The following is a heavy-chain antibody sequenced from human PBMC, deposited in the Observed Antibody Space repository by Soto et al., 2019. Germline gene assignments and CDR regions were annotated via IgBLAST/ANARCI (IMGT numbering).Heavy chain of an antibody. CDR1: GFTFGVFA. CDR2: ISGRGENT. V-gene: IGHV3-23*01. CDR3: AKDRGTGDYGVNAVDI. D-gene: IGHD4-17*01. Sequence: EVQLLESGGGLVQPGGSLRLSCAASGFTFGVFAMSWVRQAPGKRLELVSTISGRGENTYYADSVKGRFTISRDNSKNTLNLQMNSLRGEDTAVYYCAKDRGTGDYGVNAVDIWGQGTMVTVAS. J-gene: IGHJ3*02.